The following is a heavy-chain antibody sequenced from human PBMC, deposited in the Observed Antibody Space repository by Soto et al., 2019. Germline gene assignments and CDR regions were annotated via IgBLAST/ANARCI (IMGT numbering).Heavy chain of an antibody. J-gene: IGHJ5*02. CDR2: IIPIFGTA. Sequence: SVKVSCKASGGTFSSYAISWVRQAPGQGLEWMGGIIPIFGTANYAQKFQGRVTITADESTSTAYMELSSLRSEDTAVYYCARVDVRYDSSGDNNWFDPWGQGTLVTVSS. CDR1: GGTFSSYA. V-gene: IGHV1-69*13. CDR3: ARVDVRYDSSGDNNWFDP. D-gene: IGHD3-22*01.